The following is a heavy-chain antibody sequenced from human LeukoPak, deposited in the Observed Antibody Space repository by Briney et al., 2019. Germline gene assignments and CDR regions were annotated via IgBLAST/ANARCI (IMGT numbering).Heavy chain of an antibody. CDR2: ISYDGSNK. Sequence: GGSLRLSCAASEFTFSSNSMNWVRQAPGKGLEWVAVISYDGSNKYYADSVKGRFTISRDNSKNTLYLQMNSLRAEDTAVYYCARESVAGNYYYYMDVWGKGTTVTVSS. J-gene: IGHJ6*03. V-gene: IGHV3-30*03. CDR3: ARESVAGNYYYYMDV. D-gene: IGHD6-19*01. CDR1: EFTFSSNS.